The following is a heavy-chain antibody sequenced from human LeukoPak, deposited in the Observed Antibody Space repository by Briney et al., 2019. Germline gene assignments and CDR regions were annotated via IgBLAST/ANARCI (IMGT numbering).Heavy chain of an antibody. Sequence: PGESLKISCKGSGYSFTSYWIGWVRQMPGKGLEWMGIIYPGDPDTRYSPSFQGQVTISADKSISTAYLQWSSLKASDTATYYCARQWGYDGSGSYYKSGDYWGQGTLVTVSS. V-gene: IGHV5-51*01. CDR1: GYSFTSYW. CDR2: IYPGDPDT. D-gene: IGHD3-10*01. J-gene: IGHJ4*02. CDR3: ARQWGYDGSGSYYKSGDY.